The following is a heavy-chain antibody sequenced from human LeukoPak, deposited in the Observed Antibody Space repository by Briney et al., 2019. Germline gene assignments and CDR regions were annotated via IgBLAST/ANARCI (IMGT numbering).Heavy chain of an antibody. J-gene: IGHJ5*02. V-gene: IGHV3-21*01. CDR3: ARSPIVVVPAASLSGKNWFDP. Sequence: AGSLRLSCAASGFTFSSYSMNWVRQAPGKGLEWVSSISNSSSYKYYADSVKGRFTISRDNAKNSLYMQMTSLRAEDTAVYYCARSPIVVVPAASLSGKNWFDPWGQGTLVTVSS. D-gene: IGHD2-2*01. CDR1: GFTFSSYS. CDR2: ISNSSSYK.